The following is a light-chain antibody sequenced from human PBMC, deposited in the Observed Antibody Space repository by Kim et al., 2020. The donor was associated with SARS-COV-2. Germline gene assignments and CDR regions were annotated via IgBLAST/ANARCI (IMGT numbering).Light chain of an antibody. Sequence: ASIGDRVTITCRASQAISNYLAWYQQTPGKVPKLLIYAASTLQCGVPSRFSGSGSGTDFTLTISCLQPEDVATYYCQKYNSDPRTFGQGTKVDIK. CDR2: AAS. V-gene: IGKV1-27*01. CDR1: QAISNY. CDR3: QKYNSDPRT. J-gene: IGKJ1*01.